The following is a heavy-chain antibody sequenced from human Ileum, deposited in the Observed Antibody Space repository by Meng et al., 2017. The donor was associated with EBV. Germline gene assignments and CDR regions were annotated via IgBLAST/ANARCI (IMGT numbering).Heavy chain of an antibody. CDR3: ARGNKVSDRGFDY. CDR2: INHSGST. J-gene: IGHJ4*02. V-gene: IGHV4-34*01. D-gene: IGHD3-10*01. Sequence: PPTRGGAGLLKPSETLSLPCAVYGGSFSGSYWSWIRQPPGKGLEWIGEINHSGSTNYNPSLKSRVTISVDTSKNQFSLKLSSVTAADTAVYYCARGNKVSDRGFDYWGQGTLVTVSS. CDR1: GGSFSGSY.